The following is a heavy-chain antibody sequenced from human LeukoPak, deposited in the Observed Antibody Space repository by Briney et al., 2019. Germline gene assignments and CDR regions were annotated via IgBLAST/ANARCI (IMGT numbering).Heavy chain of an antibody. Sequence: ASVKVSCKASGYTFTSYGISWVRQAPGQGLEWMGWIRAYNGNTNYAQKLQGRVTMTTDTSTSTAYMELRSLRSDDTAVYYCARGYDMHALTTFDYWGQGTLVTVSS. CDR3: ARGYDMHALTTFDY. CDR1: GYTFTSYG. CDR2: IRAYNGNT. D-gene: IGHD3-9*01. J-gene: IGHJ4*02. V-gene: IGHV1-18*01.